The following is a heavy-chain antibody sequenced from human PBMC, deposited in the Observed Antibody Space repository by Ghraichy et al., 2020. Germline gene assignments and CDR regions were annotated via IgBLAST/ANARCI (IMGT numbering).Heavy chain of an antibody. V-gene: IGHV1-24*01. CDR1: DTPSLNYP. CDR3: ATADY. CDR2: FDPEDGET. Sequence: ASVRSPARFPDTPSLNYPCTGCDRLLEKGLSGWEVFDPEDGETIYAQKFQGRVTMTEDTSTDTAYMELSSLRSEDTAVYYCATADYWGQGTLVTVSS. J-gene: IGHJ4*02.